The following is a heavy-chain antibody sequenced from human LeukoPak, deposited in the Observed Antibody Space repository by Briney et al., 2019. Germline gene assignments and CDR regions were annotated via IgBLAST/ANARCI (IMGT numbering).Heavy chain of an antibody. D-gene: IGHD3-22*01. Sequence: GGSLRLSCAASGFTFSNYAMSWVRQAPGKGLEWVSGISWNSGSIGYADSVKGRFTISRDNAKNSLYLQMNSLRAEDTAVYYCARVKGGYTDRPYDYWGQGTLVTVSS. CDR3: ARVKGGYTDRPYDY. CDR1: GFTFSNYA. CDR2: ISWNSGSI. V-gene: IGHV3-9*01. J-gene: IGHJ4*02.